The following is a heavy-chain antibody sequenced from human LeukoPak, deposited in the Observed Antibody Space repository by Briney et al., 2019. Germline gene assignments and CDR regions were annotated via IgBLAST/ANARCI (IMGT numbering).Heavy chain of an antibody. CDR3: ASLGSY. J-gene: IGHJ4*02. Sequence: PSETLSLTCTVSGGSISNYYWSWIRQPPGKGLEWIGYIYYSGSTNYNPSLKSRVTISVDTSKNHFSLKLSSVTAADTAVYYCASLGSYWGQGTLVTVSS. D-gene: IGHD3-10*01. CDR1: GGSISNYY. CDR2: IYYSGST. V-gene: IGHV4-59*01.